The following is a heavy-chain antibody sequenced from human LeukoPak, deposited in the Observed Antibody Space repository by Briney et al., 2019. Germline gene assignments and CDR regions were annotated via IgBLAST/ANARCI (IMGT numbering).Heavy chain of an antibody. J-gene: IGHJ4*02. V-gene: IGHV3-7*01. CDR2: IKQDGSEK. D-gene: IGHD3-22*01. CDR1: GFTFSSYA. CDR3: ARVLYYYDSSGYFDY. Sequence: GGSLRLSCAASGFTFSSYAMSWVRQAPGKGLEWVANIKQDGSEKYYVDSVKGRFTISRDNAKNSLCLQMNSLRAEDTAVYYCARVLYYYDSSGYFDYWGQGTLVTVSS.